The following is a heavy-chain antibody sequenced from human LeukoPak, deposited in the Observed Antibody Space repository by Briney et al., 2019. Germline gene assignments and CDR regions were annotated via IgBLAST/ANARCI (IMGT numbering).Heavy chain of an antibody. Sequence: GGSLRLSCAASGFTFSSYAMSWVRLAPGKGLEWVSAISGSGGSTYYADSVKGRFTISRDNSKNTLYLQMNSLRAEDTAVYYCAKDWTKYYYDSSGYSLDWFDPWGQGTLVTVSS. V-gene: IGHV3-23*01. D-gene: IGHD3-22*01. CDR1: GFTFSSYA. J-gene: IGHJ5*02. CDR3: AKDWTKYYYDSSGYSLDWFDP. CDR2: ISGSGGST.